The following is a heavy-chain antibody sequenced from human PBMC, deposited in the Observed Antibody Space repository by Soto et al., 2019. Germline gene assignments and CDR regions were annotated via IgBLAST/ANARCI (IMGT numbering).Heavy chain of an antibody. D-gene: IGHD2-2*01. Sequence: QVQLQESGPGLVNPLTTLSPPGLVFVGPSTVVGNNWAWSRRNPGKGLGGMGYIKYRGSTYYNPSLKSRVTISVDTSKNQFSLKLSSVTAADTAVYYCARGICSSTSCYDVWFDPWGQGTLVTVSS. CDR3: ARGICSSTSCYDVWFDP. CDR2: IKYRGST. CDR1: VGPSTVVGNN. J-gene: IGHJ5*02. V-gene: IGHV4-31*03.